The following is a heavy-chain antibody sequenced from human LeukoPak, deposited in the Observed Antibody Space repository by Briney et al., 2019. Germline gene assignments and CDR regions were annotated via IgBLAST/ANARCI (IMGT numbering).Heavy chain of an antibody. V-gene: IGHV1-46*03. CDR2: VSASGANT. D-gene: IGHD2-2*01. CDR3: ARDQHYATDY. J-gene: IGHJ4*02. Sequence: ASVKVSCKASGYMLTNYNMQWVRQAPGQGLEWMGMVSASGANTKYAQKFRGRVTMTSDTSTSTVYMELSSLISDDTAVYYCARDQHYATDYWGQGTLVTVYS. CDR1: GYMLTNYN.